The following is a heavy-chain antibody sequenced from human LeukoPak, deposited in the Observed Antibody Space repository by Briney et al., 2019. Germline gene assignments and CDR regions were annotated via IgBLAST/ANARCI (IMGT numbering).Heavy chain of an antibody. CDR2: IYNNGYSGST. V-gene: IGHV4-59*08. CDR1: GGSISSHY. D-gene: IGHD3-3*02. CDR3: AGHPRISRFDP. Sequence: SETLSLTCTVSGGSISSHYWSWIRQPPGKGLEWIGYIYNNGYSGSTNYNPSLKSRVTISVDTSKGQFSLKLTSVTAADTAVYYCAGHPRISRFDPWGQGTLVTASS. J-gene: IGHJ5*02.